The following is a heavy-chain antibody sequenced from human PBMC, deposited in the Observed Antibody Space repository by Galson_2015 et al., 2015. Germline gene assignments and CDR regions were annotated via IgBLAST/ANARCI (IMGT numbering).Heavy chain of an antibody. CDR1: GFTFSGST. J-gene: IGHJ4*01. CDR2: IRSKVNNYAT. D-gene: IGHD4-17*01. V-gene: IGHV3-73*01. Sequence: SLRLSCAASGFTFSGSTMHWVRQASGKGLEWVGRIRSKVNNYATAYAASLKGWFTISRDDSKSTAYLQMNSLKTEDTAVYYCTGVPTVTDHFNYWGQGILVTVSS. CDR3: TGVPTVTDHFNY.